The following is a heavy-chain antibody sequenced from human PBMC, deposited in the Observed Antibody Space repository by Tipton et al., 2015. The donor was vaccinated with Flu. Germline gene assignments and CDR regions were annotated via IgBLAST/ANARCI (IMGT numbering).Heavy chain of an antibody. V-gene: IGHV1-2*02. CDR1: GYTFTDYF. D-gene: IGHD3-10*01. Sequence: QLVQSGAEVKKPGASVKVSCKASGYTFTDYFIHWMRQAPGQGLEWLGWVNPNSGGTNYAQKSQGRVTMTRDTSINIAYVELSSLRSDDTAVYYCARSFSQYFGSGSYHDYWGQGTLVTVS. CDR2: VNPNSGGT. J-gene: IGHJ4*02. CDR3: ARSFSQYFGSGSYHDY.